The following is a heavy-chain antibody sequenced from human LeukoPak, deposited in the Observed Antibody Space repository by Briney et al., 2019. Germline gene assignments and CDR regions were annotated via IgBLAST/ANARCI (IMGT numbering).Heavy chain of an antibody. D-gene: IGHD3-22*01. V-gene: IGHV3-33*01. Sequence: PGGSLRLSCAASGFTLSSYGMHWVRQAPGKGLEWVAVIWYDGSNKYYADSVKGRFTISRDNSKNTLYLQMNSLRAEDTAVYYCARGYYDSSGYYYVGYFDYWGQGTLVTVSS. CDR2: IWYDGSNK. J-gene: IGHJ4*02. CDR3: ARGYYDSSGYYYVGYFDY. CDR1: GFTLSSYG.